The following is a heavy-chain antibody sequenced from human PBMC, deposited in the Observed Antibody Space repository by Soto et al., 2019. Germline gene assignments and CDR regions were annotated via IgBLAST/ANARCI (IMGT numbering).Heavy chain of an antibody. D-gene: IGHD1-1*01. CDR3: ARGRYGDY. J-gene: IGHJ4*02. CDR2: ISAHNDNT. CDR1: GYTFTSYG. V-gene: IGHV1-18*01. Sequence: QVNLVQSGAEVRKPGASVKVSCKGSGYTFTSYGIAWVRQAPGQGLEWMGWISAHNDNTNYAQKVQGRVTVTRDTSTSTAYRELRNLRSDGTAVYYCARGRYGDYWGQGALVTVSS.